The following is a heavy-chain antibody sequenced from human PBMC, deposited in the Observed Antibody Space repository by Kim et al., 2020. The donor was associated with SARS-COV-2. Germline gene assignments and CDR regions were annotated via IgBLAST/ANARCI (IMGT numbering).Heavy chain of an antibody. J-gene: IGHJ6*02. V-gene: IGHV3-20*04. D-gene: IGHD3-22*01. CDR2: INWNGGST. CDR1: GFTFDDYG. CDR3: AREGDSSGPRVAPSYYYGMDV. Sequence: GGSLRLSCAASGFTFDDYGMSWVRQAPGKGLEWVSGINWNGGSTGYADSVKGRFTISRDNAKNSLYLQMNSLRAEDTALYYCAREGDSSGPRVAPSYYYGMDVWGQGTTVTVSS.